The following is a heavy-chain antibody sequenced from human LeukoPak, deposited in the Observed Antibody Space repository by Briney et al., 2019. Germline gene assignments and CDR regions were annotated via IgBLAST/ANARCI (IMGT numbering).Heavy chain of an antibody. V-gene: IGHV4-59*08. Sequence: SETLSLTCTVSGGSISSYYWSWMRQPPGKAPEWIGYVSHSGSSSYSPSLKGRVSISVDTSMSQFSLEVLSMTAADTAVYYCTRHARNSWHSDHWGQGAVVTVSS. CDR1: GGSISSYY. J-gene: IGHJ4*02. CDR2: VSHSGSS. D-gene: IGHD6-13*01. CDR3: TRHARNSWHSDH.